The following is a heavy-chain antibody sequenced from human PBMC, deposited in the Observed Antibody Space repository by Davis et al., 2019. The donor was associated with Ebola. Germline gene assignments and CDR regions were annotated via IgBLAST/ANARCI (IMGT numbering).Heavy chain of an antibody. CDR3: ASTRTFSFDY. V-gene: IGHV3-48*04. J-gene: IGHJ4*02. D-gene: IGHD1-1*01. Sequence: GESLKISCAASGFTFSSYSMNWVRQAPGKGLEWVSYISSSSSTIYYADSVKGRFTISRDNSKNSLYLQMNTLGTEDTALYYCASTRTFSFDYWGRGTLVTVSS. CDR1: GFTFSSYS. CDR2: ISSSSSTI.